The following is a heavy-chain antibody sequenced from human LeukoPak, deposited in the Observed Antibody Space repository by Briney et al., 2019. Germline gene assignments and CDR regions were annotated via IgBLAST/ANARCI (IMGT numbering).Heavy chain of an antibody. J-gene: IGHJ3*02. D-gene: IGHD3-22*01. CDR3: AKDYSLGFDSSGYHDAFDI. CDR1: GFAFANYA. CDR2: ITGNGGTT. Sequence: GGSLRLSCAASGFAFANYAMTWVRQAPGKGLNWVTGITGNGGTTYYADSVKGRFTISRDNSKNTLYLQMNSLRAEDTAVYYCAKDYSLGFDSSGYHDAFDIWGQGTMVTVSS. V-gene: IGHV3-23*01.